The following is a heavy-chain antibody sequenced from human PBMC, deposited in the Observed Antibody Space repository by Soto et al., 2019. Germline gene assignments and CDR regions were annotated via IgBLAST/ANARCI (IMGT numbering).Heavy chain of an antibody. D-gene: IGHD5-12*01. CDR3: ASYEKEDY. V-gene: IGHV4-34*01. J-gene: IGHJ4*02. CDR2: INHSGST. Sequence: SETLSLTCAVYGGSFSGYYWSWIRQPPGKGLEWIGEINHSGSTNYNPSLKSRVTISVDTSKNQFSLKLSSVTAADTAVYYCASYEKEDYWGQGTLVTVS. CDR1: GGSFSGYY.